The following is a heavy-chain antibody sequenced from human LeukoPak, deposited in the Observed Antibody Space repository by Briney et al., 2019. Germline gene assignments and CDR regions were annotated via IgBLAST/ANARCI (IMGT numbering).Heavy chain of an antibody. V-gene: IGHV3-30*18. CDR2: ISYDGSNK. CDR3: AKDLSSPGFDY. CDR1: GFTFSSYG. D-gene: IGHD1-14*01. Sequence: GRSLRLSCAASGFTFSSYGMHWVRQAPGKGLEWVAVISYDGSNKYYADSVKGRFTISRDNSKNTLYLQMNSLRAEDTAVYYCAKDLSSPGFDYWGQGTLVTVSS. J-gene: IGHJ4*02.